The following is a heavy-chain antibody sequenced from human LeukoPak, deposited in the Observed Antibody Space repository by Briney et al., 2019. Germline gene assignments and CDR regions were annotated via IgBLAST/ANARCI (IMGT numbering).Heavy chain of an antibody. CDR1: GFTFSSYG. D-gene: IGHD2-15*01. Sequence: GRSLRLSCAASGFTFSSYGMHWVRQAPGKGLEWVAVIWYDGSNKYYADSVKGRFTISRDNSKNTLYLQMNSLRAEDTAMYYCAKSSASFDYWGQGTLVTVSS. CDR2: IWYDGSNK. V-gene: IGHV3-33*06. J-gene: IGHJ4*02. CDR3: AKSSASFDY.